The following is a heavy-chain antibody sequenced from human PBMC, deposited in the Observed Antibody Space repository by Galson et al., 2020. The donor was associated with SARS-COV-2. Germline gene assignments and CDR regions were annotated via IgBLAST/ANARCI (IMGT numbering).Heavy chain of an antibody. V-gene: IGHV3-30*18. D-gene: IGHD4-17*01. J-gene: IGHJ4*02. CDR2: TSYDGNNK. CDR1: GFTFSIYG. CDR3: AKLLGTHGDYRYCADF. Sequence: GESLKISCAASGFTFSIYGIQWVRRAPGKGLEWVAGTSYDGNNKYYADSVKGRFTISRDNSKNTVYLEMSSLRAEDTAVYYCAKLLGTHGDYRYCADFWGQGTLVTVSS.